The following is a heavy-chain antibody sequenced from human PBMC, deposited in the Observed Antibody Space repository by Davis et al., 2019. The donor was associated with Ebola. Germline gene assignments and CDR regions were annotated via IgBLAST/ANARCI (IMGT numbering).Heavy chain of an antibody. D-gene: IGHD2-8*01. J-gene: IGHJ4*02. CDR2: ISSSSRYI. V-gene: IGHV3-21*01. Sequence: GESLKISCAASGFTFSTYDMNWVRQAPGKGLEWVSFISSSSRYIYYADSLNGRFTISSDNAKKSVYLQMNSLRVDDTAVYYCARALSQMLPFDHWGQGALVTVSS. CDR3: ARALSQMLPFDH. CDR1: GFTFSTYD.